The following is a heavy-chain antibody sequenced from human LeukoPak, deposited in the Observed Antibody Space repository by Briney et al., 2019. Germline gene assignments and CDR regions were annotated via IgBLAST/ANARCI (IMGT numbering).Heavy chain of an antibody. CDR2: ISAYNGNT. CDR1: GYTFTSYG. D-gene: IGHD6-19*01. J-gene: IGHJ6*02. Sequence: ASVKVSCKASGYTFTSYGISWLRQAPGQGLEWMGWISAYNGNTNYAQKLQGRVTMTTDTSTSTAYMELRSLRTDDTAVYYCATGAVAGYYYYGMDVWGQGTTVTVSS. CDR3: ATGAVAGYYYYGMDV. V-gene: IGHV1-18*01.